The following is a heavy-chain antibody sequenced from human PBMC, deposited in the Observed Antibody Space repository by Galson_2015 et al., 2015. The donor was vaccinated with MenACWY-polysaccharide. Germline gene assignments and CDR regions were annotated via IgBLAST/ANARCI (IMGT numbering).Heavy chain of an antibody. CDR3: SKDRNSDSSDPDY. Sequence: SLRLSCAASKFTFSNYGMHWVRQAPGKGLEWVAFIRYDGSNKYYADSVKGRFTISRDNPKNTLYLQMNSLRAEDTAVYYCSKDRNSDSSDPDYWGQGTLVTVSS. CDR1: KFTFSNYG. J-gene: IGHJ4*02. V-gene: IGHV3-30*02. CDR2: IRYDGSNK. D-gene: IGHD6-6*01.